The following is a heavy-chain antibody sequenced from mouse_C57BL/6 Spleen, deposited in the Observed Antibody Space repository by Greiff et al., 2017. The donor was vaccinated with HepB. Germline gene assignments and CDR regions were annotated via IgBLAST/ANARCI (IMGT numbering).Heavy chain of an antibody. V-gene: IGHV5-17*01. D-gene: IGHD2-2*01. CDR1: GFTFSDYG. J-gene: IGHJ2*01. CDR3: ARPFYYGYDGYFDY. Sequence: EVMLVESGGGLVKPGGSLKLSCAASGFTFSDYGMHWVRQAPEKGLEWVAYISSGSSTIYYADTVKGRFTISRDNAKNNLFLQMTSLRSVDTAMYYCARPFYYGYDGYFDYLGQGTTLTVSS. CDR2: ISSGSSTI.